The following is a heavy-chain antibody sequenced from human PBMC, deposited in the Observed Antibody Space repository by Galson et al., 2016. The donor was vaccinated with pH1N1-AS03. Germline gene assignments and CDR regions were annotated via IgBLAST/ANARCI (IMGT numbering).Heavy chain of an antibody. CDR3: ARGRSSAMDV. CDR2: TYYRSRWYN. D-gene: IGHD5/OR15-5a*01. V-gene: IGHV6-1*01. CDR1: GDSVSSNSVA. J-gene: IGHJ6*02. Sequence: CAISGDSVSSNSVAWNWIRQSPSRGFEWLGRTYYRSRWYNDYALSVKSRITINPDTSKNQFSLHLNSVTSEDTAVYYCARGRSSAMDVWGQGTTVTVSS.